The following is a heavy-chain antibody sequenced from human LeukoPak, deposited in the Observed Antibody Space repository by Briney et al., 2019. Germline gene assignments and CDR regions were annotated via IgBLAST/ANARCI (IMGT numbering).Heavy chain of an antibody. CDR3: AKVKYYYDSSGPYDY. Sequence: GGSLRLSCAASEFTFSSYAMSWVRQAPGKGLEWVSAITGSGARTYYVDAVKGRFTISRDNAKNSLYLQMNSLRAEDTAVYYCAKVKYYYDSSGPYDYWGQGTLVTVSS. CDR1: EFTFSSYA. D-gene: IGHD3-22*01. J-gene: IGHJ4*02. CDR2: ITGSGART. V-gene: IGHV3-23*01.